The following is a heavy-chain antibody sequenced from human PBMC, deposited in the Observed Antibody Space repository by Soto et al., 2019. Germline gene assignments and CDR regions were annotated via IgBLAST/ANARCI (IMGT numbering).Heavy chain of an antibody. CDR1: GFTFSSYA. Sequence: GGSLRLSCAASGFTFSSYAMSWVRQAPGKGLKWVSAISGSGGSTYYADSVKGRFTISRDNSKNTLYLQMNSLRAEDTAVYYCAKPSGSRGAFDIWGQGIMVTVSS. J-gene: IGHJ3*02. V-gene: IGHV3-23*01. D-gene: IGHD3-3*01. CDR3: AKPSGSRGAFDI. CDR2: ISGSGGST.